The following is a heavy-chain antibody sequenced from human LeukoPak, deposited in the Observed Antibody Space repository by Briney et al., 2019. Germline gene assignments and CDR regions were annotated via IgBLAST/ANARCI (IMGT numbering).Heavy chain of an antibody. V-gene: IGHV4-59*08. J-gene: IGHJ3*02. CDR1: GGSINSFY. CDR2: ISDRGST. Sequence: SETLSLTCTVSGGSINSFYWSWIRHPPGKGLEWIGYISDRGSTKYNPSLKSRVTTSVDTSKNQFSLKLRSTTAADTAIYYCARHQTPTYYYQSSGHDALHIWGQGTVVTVSS. D-gene: IGHD3-22*01. CDR3: ARHQTPTYYYQSSGHDALHI.